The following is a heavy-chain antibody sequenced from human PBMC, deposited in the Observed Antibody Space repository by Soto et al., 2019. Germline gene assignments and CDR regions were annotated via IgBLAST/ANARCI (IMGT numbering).Heavy chain of an antibody. V-gene: IGHV4-30-2*01. CDR3: AREAVAGGGWFDP. CDR1: GGSISSGGYS. J-gene: IGHJ5*02. CDR2: IYHSGST. D-gene: IGHD6-19*01. Sequence: SETLSLTCAVSGGSISSGGYSWSWIRQPPGEGLEWIGYIYHSGSTYYNPSLKSRVTISVDRSENQFSLKLSSVTAADTAVYYCAREAVAGGGWFDPWGQGTLVTVS.